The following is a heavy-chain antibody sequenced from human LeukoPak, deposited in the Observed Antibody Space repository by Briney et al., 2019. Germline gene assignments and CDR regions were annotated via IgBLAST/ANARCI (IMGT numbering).Heavy chain of an antibody. V-gene: IGHV1-2*02. CDR3: ARVEGYYDSSGYYGEDY. Sequence: ASVKVSCKASGYPFTAYYIHWVRQAPGQGLEWVGWINPNSGATNYAQLFQGRVTMTRDTSISTAYMELSRLRSDDTAVYYCARVEGYYDSSGYYGEDYWGQGTLVTVSS. CDR2: INPNSGAT. CDR1: GYPFTAYY. J-gene: IGHJ4*02. D-gene: IGHD3-22*01.